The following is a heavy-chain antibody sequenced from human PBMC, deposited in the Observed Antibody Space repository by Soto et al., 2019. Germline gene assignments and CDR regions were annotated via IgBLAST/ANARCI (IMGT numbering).Heavy chain of an antibody. CDR3: ARSHFWSGYYQFDY. D-gene: IGHD3-3*02. CDR1: GGSISSGTYY. CDR2: IYYSGIT. J-gene: IGHJ4*02. Sequence: SETLSLTCTVSGGSISSGTYYWGWIRQPPGKGLEWIGSIYYSGITYYNPSLKSRVTISVDTSKNQFSLKLSSVTAADTAVYYCARSHFWSGYYQFDYWGQGTLVTVSS. V-gene: IGHV4-39*01.